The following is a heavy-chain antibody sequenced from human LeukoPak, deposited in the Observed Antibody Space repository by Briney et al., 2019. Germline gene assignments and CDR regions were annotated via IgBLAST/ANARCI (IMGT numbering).Heavy chain of an antibody. J-gene: IGHJ6*02. Sequence: PGGSLRLSCAASGFTFSSYWMSWVRQAQGKGLEWVANIKQDRSEKYYVDSVKGRFTISRDNAKNSLYLQMNSLRAEDTAVYYCARVALEWLLYYYYYYGMDVWGQGTTVTVSS. CDR1: GFTFSSYW. D-gene: IGHD3-3*01. CDR3: ARVALEWLLYYYYYYGMDV. CDR2: IKQDRSEK. V-gene: IGHV3-7*03.